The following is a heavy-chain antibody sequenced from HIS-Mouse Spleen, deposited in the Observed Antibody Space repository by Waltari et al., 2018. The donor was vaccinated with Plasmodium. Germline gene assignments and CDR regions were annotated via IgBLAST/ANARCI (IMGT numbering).Heavy chain of an antibody. D-gene: IGHD1-26*01. CDR3: ARRGGSYYYFDY. CDR1: GGSISSSSYY. V-gene: IGHV4-39*01. CDR2: IYYSGRT. J-gene: IGHJ4*02. Sequence: QLQLQESGPGLVKPSETLSLTCTVSGGSISSSSYYWGWIRQPPGKGLEWIGSIYYSGRTYDNPTLKSRVTISVDTSKNQFSLKLSSVTAADTAVYYCARRGGSYYYFDYWGQGTLVTVSS.